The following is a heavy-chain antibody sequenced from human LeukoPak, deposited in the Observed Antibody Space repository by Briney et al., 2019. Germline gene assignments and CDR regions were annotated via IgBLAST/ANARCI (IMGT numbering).Heavy chain of an antibody. CDR2: IKQDGSEK. CDR3: ARGVLPIVEMATPYYFYYYMDV. CDR1: GFTFSGFW. D-gene: IGHD5-24*01. V-gene: IGHV3-7*01. J-gene: IGHJ6*03. Sequence: GGSLRLSCAASGFTFSGFWMTWVLQAPGKGLEWVANIKQDGSEKFYVASVKGRFTISRDNAKNSLYLQMNSLRAGDTAVSYCARGVLPIVEMATPYYFYYYMDVWGTGTTVTVSS.